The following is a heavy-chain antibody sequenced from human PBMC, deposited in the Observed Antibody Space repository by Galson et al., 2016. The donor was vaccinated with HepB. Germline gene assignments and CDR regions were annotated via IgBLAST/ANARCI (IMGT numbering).Heavy chain of an antibody. CDR1: GFSLSTSGVG. D-gene: IGHD3-16*01. CDR2: IYLDDDK. CDR3: AHSVTFGGVARRFDY. Sequence: PALVKPTQTLTLTCTFSGFSLSTSGVGVGWIRQPPGKALEWLALIYLDDDKRYSPSLKSRLTITKDTSKNQVVLTMTNMDPVDTATYYCAHSVTFGGVARRFDYWGQGTLVTVSS. V-gene: IGHV2-5*02. J-gene: IGHJ4*02.